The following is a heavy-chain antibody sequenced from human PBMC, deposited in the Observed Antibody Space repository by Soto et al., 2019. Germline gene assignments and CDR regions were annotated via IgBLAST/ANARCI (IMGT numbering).Heavy chain of an antibody. D-gene: IGHD3-16*02. CDR3: VRYPRSVGGGYRPDY. CDR1: GFTFSSYW. V-gene: IGHV3-74*01. Sequence: VGSLRLSCAASGFTFSSYWMHWVRQVPENGLVCVSRINSDGSITNYADAVKGRFTISRDNVKNTLYLQMNSLRAEDTAVYYCVRYPRSVGGGYRPDYWGQGTLVTVSS. J-gene: IGHJ4*02. CDR2: INSDGSIT.